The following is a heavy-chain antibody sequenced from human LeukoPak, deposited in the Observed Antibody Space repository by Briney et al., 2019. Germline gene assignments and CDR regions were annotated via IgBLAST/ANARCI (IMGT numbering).Heavy chain of an antibody. CDR3: ARVGCSGGSCYSGFPNWFDP. V-gene: IGHV4-59*01. D-gene: IGHD2-15*01. CDR1: GGSISSYY. Sequence: SETLSLTCTVSGGSISSYYWSWIRQPPGKGLEWIGYIYYSGSTNYNPSLKSRVTISVDTSKNQFSLKLSSVAAADTAVYYCARVGCSGGSCYSGFPNWFDPWGQGTLVTVSS. CDR2: IYYSGST. J-gene: IGHJ5*02.